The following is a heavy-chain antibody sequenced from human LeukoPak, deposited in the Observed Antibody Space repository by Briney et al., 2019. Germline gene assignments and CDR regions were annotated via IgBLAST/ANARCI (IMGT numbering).Heavy chain of an antibody. V-gene: IGHV3-74*01. Sequence: GGSLRLSCAASGFTFSSYWMHWVRQAPGKGLAWVSRINSDGSSTSYADSVKGRFTISRDNAKNTLYLQMNSLRAEDTAVYYCARDSASSYYYDSSGYYPFDYWGQGTLVTVSS. J-gene: IGHJ4*02. CDR1: GFTFSSYW. D-gene: IGHD3-22*01. CDR3: ARDSASSYYYDSSGYYPFDY. CDR2: INSDGSST.